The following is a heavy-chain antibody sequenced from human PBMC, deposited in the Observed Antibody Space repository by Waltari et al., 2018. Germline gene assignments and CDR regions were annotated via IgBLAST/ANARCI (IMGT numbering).Heavy chain of an antibody. D-gene: IGHD1-26*01. V-gene: IGHV3-9*01. CDR3: AKDDSGSYHTDAFDI. Sequence: EVQLVESGGGLVQPGRSLRLSCAASGFTFDDYAMYWVRQAPGKGLEWVSGISWNSGSIGYADSVKGRFTISRDNAKNSLYLQMNSLRAEDTALYYCAKDDSGSYHTDAFDIWGQGTMVTVSS. CDR2: ISWNSGSI. CDR1: GFTFDDYA. J-gene: IGHJ3*02.